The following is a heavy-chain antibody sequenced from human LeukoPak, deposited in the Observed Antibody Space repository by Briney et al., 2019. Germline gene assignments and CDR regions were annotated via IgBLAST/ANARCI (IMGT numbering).Heavy chain of an antibody. J-gene: IGHJ6*02. CDR1: GGTFSSYA. V-gene: IGHV1-69*01. Sequence: SVKVSCKASGGTFSSYAISWVRQAPGQGLEWMGVIIPIFGTANYAQKFQGRVTITADESTSTAYMELSSLRSEDTAVYYCARDRLGYCSSTSCPPQYYGMDVWGQGTTVTVSS. CDR2: IIPIFGTA. D-gene: IGHD2-2*01. CDR3: ARDRLGYCSSTSCPPQYYGMDV.